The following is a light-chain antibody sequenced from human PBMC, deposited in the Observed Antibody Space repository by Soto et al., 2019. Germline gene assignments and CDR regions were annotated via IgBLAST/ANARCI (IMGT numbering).Light chain of an antibody. J-gene: IGLJ3*02. CDR2: GVN. CDR3: TSYTTSHSWV. Sequence: QSALTQPAFVSGSPGQSITISCTGTTSDVGSFTAVSWYQHHPDKAPQLVIFGVNDRPSGVSHRFSGSKSGSTASLTISELQPEDEAVYFCTSYTTSHSWVFGGGTKVTVL. CDR1: TSDVGSFTA. V-gene: IGLV2-14*01.